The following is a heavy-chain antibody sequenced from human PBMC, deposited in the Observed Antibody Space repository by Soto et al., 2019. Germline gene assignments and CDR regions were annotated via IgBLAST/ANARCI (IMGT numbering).Heavy chain of an antibody. V-gene: IGHV3-49*03. J-gene: IGHJ6*02. Sequence: GGSLRLSCTASGFTFGDYAMSWFRQAPGKGLEWVGFIRSKADGGTTEYAASVKGRFTISRDDSKSIAYLQMNSLKTEDTAVYYCSSSSDYYYYGMDVWGQGTTVTVSS. D-gene: IGHD6-6*01. CDR2: IRSKADGGTT. CDR3: SSSSDYYYYGMDV. CDR1: GFTFGDYA.